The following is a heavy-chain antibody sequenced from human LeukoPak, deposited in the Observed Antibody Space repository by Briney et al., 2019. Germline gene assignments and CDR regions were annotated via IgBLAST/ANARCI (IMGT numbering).Heavy chain of an antibody. Sequence: GASVKVSCKASGYTFTGYYMHWVRQAPGQGLEWMGWINPNSGGTNYAQKFQGRVTMTRDTSISTAYMELSRLRSDDTAVYYCASEPPLYYYDSSGYYQLSAWGQGTLVTVPS. CDR2: INPNSGGT. D-gene: IGHD3-22*01. V-gene: IGHV1-2*02. J-gene: IGHJ5*02. CDR3: ASEPPLYYYDSSGYYQLSA. CDR1: GYTFTGYY.